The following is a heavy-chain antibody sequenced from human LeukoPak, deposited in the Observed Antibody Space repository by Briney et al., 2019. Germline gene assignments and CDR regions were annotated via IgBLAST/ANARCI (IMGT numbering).Heavy chain of an antibody. CDR3: ARTDYGDYVFDY. V-gene: IGHV3-21*01. Sequence: GGSLRLSCAASGFTSSSYSMNWVRQAPGKGLEWVSSISSSSSYIYYADSVKGRFTISRDNAKNSLYLQMNSLRAEDTAVYYCARTDYGDYVFDYWGQGTLVTVSS. J-gene: IGHJ4*02. D-gene: IGHD4-17*01. CDR2: ISSSSSYI. CDR1: GFTSSSYS.